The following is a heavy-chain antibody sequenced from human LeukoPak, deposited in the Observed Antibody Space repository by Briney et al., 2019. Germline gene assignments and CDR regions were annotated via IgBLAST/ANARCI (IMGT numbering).Heavy chain of an antibody. CDR1: GHTFTGYY. CDR2: INPNSGGT. V-gene: IGHV1-2*06. CDR3: ARGSYSSGWYGPGVDY. Sequence: ASVKVSCQASGHTFTGYYIHWVRQAPGQGLEWMGRINPNSGGTNYAQKFQGRVTMTRDTSISTVYMELSRLRSDDTAVYYCARGSYSSGWYGPGVDYWGQGTLVTVSS. J-gene: IGHJ4*02. D-gene: IGHD6-19*01.